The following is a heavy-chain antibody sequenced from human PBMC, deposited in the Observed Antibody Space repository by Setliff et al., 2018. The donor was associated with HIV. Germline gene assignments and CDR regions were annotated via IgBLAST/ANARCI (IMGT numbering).Heavy chain of an antibody. J-gene: IGHJ6*03. D-gene: IGHD3-3*01. V-gene: IGHV4-59*01. CDR1: GGSISSYY. Sequence: LSLTCTVSGGSISSYYWSWIRQPPGKGLEWIGYIYYSGSVNYNPSLKSRVIMSVDTSKNQVSLRLKSVTAADTAVYYCARVTFYDTWSAHPHYYMDVWGKGTMVTVSS. CDR2: IYYSGSV. CDR3: ARVTFYDTWSAHPHYYMDV.